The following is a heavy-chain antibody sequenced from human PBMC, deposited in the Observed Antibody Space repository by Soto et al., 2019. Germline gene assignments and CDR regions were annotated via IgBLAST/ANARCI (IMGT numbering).Heavy chain of an antibody. CDR1: GGSFSGYY. V-gene: IGHV4-34*01. J-gene: IGHJ4*02. CDR2: INHSGST. CDR3: ARGRGRHFDWLLPIYYFDY. Sequence: SETLSLTCAVYGGSFSGYYWSWIRQPPGKGLEWIGEINHSGSTNYNPSLKSRVTISVDTSKNQFSLKLSSVTTADTAVYYCARGRGRHFDWLLPIYYFDYWGQGTLVTVSS. D-gene: IGHD3-9*01.